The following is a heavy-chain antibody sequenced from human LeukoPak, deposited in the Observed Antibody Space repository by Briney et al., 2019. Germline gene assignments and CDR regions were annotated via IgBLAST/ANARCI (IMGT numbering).Heavy chain of an antibody. CDR3: ARDPCSSTSWPKNWFDP. D-gene: IGHD2-2*01. J-gene: IGHJ5*02. V-gene: IGHV1-18*01. CDR2: ISAYNGNT. CDR1: GYTFTSYG. Sequence: ASVKVSCKASGYTFTSYGISWVRQAPGQGLEWMGWISAYNGNTNYAQKLQGRVTMTTDTSTSTAYMELRSLRSDDKAVYYCARDPCSSTSWPKNWFDPWGQGTLVTVSS.